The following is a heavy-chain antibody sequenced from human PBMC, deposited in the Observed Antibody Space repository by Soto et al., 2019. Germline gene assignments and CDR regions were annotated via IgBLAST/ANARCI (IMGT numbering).Heavy chain of an antibody. CDR2: SFRGGST. CDR1: GASITSTNW. J-gene: IGHJ5*02. V-gene: IGHV4-4*02. CDR3: ARAILANPWFDP. D-gene: IGHD2-2*02. Sequence: QVQLQESGPGLVRPSETLSLTCAVSGASITSTNWWSWVRQPPGKGLEWIGGSFRGGSTNYNRSLKSRVTISVDKSKNQFSLRLTSVTAADTAVYYCARAILANPWFDPWGQGTLVSVYS.